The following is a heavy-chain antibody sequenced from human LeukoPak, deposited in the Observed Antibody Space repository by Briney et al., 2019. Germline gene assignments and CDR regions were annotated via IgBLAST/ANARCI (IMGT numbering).Heavy chain of an antibody. V-gene: IGHV3-9*01. CDR2: ISWNSGSI. J-gene: IGHJ6*02. Sequence: GGSLRLSCAASGFTFDDYAMHWVRQAPGKGLEWVSGISWNSGSIGYADSVKGRFTISRDNAKNSLYLQMSSLRAEDTALYYCAKGYYYYGMDVWGQGTTVTVSS. CDR1: GFTFDDYA. CDR3: AKGYYYYGMDV.